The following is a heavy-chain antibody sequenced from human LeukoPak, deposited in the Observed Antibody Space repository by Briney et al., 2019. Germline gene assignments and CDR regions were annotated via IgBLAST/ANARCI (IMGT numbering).Heavy chain of an antibody. D-gene: IGHD2-15*01. V-gene: IGHV3-23*01. Sequence: GGSLRLSCAASGFTFSRSAMAWVRQAPGKGLDYILAISSSGDSTYYADSVKGRFTISRDNSKNTMYLQMNFLGAGDTAVYYCAKGQSSGSGQYFFGNWGQGALVSVSS. J-gene: IGHJ4*02. CDR3: AKGQSSGSGQYFFGN. CDR2: ISSSGDST. CDR1: GFTFSRSA.